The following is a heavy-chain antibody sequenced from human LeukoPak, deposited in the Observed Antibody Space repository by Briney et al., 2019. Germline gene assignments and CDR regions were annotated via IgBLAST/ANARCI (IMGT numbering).Heavy chain of an antibody. D-gene: IGHD3-22*01. CDR3: ARITMTTSGWYFDL. CDR2: VHPSGGST. J-gene: IGHJ2*01. CDR1: GYTFTSYH. V-gene: IGHV1-46*01. Sequence: ASVKLSCKASGYTFTSYHMHWLRQAPGQGLEWMGIVHPSGGSTSYAQKFQGRVTMTRDTATSTVYMELSSLRSEDTALYYCARITMTTSGWYFDLWGRGSLVTVSS.